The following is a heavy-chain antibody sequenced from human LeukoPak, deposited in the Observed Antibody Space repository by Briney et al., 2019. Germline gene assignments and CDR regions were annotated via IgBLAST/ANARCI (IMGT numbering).Heavy chain of an antibody. CDR2: IYYSGST. V-gene: IGHV4-59*08. Sequence: PSETLSLTCTVSVDSISSYYWSWIRQSPGKGLEWIGYIYYSGSTYYNPSLTSRVTISVDTSKNQFSLRLTSVTAADTAVYYCARHRAGGSGMAVDYWGQGTLVTVSS. CDR3: ARHRAGGSGMAVDY. CDR1: VDSISSYY. J-gene: IGHJ4*02. D-gene: IGHD3-10*01.